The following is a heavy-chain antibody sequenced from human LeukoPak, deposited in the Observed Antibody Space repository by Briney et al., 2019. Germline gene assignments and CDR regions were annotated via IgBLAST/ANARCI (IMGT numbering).Heavy chain of an antibody. J-gene: IGHJ3*02. CDR1: GFTFSDYY. V-gene: IGHV3-11*04. CDR2: IGSSGRTI. CDR3: ARDGKAVAVAFDI. D-gene: IGHD6-19*01. Sequence: GGSLRLSCAASGFTFSDYYMSWIRQAPGKGLEWVSYIGSSGRTIYYADPVKGRFTISRDNAKNSLYLQMNSLRAEDTAVYYCARDGKAVAVAFDIWGQGTMVTVSS.